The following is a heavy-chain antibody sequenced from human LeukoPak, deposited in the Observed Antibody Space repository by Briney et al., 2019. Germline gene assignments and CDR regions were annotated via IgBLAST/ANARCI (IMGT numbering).Heavy chain of an antibody. D-gene: IGHD2-21*01. CDR3: TKGEGDY. CDR2: IYYSGST. CDR1: GGSISNYY. Sequence: SETLSLTCTVFGGSISNYYWSWIRQPPGKGLEWIGYIYYSGSTKYNPSLKSRVTISVDTSKNQFSLKLSSVTAADTAVYYCTKGEGDYWGQGTLVTVSS. V-gene: IGHV4-59*01. J-gene: IGHJ4*02.